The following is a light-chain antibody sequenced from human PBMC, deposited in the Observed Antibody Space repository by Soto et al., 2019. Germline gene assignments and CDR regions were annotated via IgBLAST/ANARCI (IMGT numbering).Light chain of an antibody. CDR1: QSISVW. Sequence: DIQMTQSPSTLSGSVGDRVTITCRASQSISVWLAWYQQKPGKAPRLLIYKASSLESGVPGRFSGSGSETEFTLTITSLQPDDLATYYCQHYRGTFGQGTKVDIK. V-gene: IGKV1-5*03. CDR2: KAS. CDR3: QHYRGT. J-gene: IGKJ1*01.